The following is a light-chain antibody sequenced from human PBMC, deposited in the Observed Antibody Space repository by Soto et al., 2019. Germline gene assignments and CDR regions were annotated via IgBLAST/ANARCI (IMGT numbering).Light chain of an antibody. CDR1: QSISTH. Sequence: ITMKQSPSSLSATVGDRVTVPCRASQSISTHLYRYQQKPGKAPKLLIYAASSLETGVPSRFSGSGSGTDFTLTISSLQPEDFATYFCQQSYTTPFTFGPGTKADI. J-gene: IGKJ3*01. V-gene: IGKV1-39*01. CDR2: AAS. CDR3: QQSYTTPFT.